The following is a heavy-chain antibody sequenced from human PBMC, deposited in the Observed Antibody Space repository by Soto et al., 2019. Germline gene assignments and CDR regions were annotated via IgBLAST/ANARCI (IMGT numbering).Heavy chain of an antibody. Sequence: QVQLVESGGGVVQPGRSLRLSCAASGFTFSSYGMHWVRQAPGKGLEWVAVIWYDGSNKYYADSVKGRFTISRDNSKNTLDLQMNSLRAEDTAVYHCARDFRDYIWGSYRFRDGLDYWGQGTLVTVSS. CDR2: IWYDGSNK. CDR1: GFTFSSYG. V-gene: IGHV3-33*01. J-gene: IGHJ4*02. D-gene: IGHD3-16*02. CDR3: ARDFRDYIWGSYRFRDGLDY.